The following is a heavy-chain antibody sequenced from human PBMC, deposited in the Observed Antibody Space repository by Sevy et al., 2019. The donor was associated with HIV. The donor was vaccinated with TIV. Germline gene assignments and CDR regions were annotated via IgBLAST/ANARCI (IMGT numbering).Heavy chain of an antibody. Sequence: GGSLRLSCTASGFTFSNSAMTWVRQAPGKGPEWVSSIRGRNNVTIYAESVRGRFTLSRDISKNTLYLQMSSLRVDDTAVYYCARHTGEVFYCEIWGQGTLVTVSS. J-gene: IGHJ4*02. V-gene: IGHV3-23*01. CDR2: IRGRNNVT. CDR1: GFTFSNSA. D-gene: IGHD1-1*01. CDR3: ARHTGEVFYCEI.